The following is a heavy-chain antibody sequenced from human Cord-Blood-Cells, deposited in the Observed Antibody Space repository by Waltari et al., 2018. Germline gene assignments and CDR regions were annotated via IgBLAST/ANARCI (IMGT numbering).Heavy chain of an antibody. D-gene: IGHD6-13*01. J-gene: IGHJ3*02. V-gene: IGHV4-4*02. CDR1: GGSISSSNW. Sequence: QVQLQESGPGLVNPSGTLSLTCAVSGGSISSSNWWSWVRQPPGTGLEWIGEIYHSGSTNYNPSLKSRVTISVDKSKNQFSLKLSSVTAADTAVYYCARDSIAAAGRSSLKADAFDIWGQGTMVTVSS. CDR3: ARDSIAAAGRSSLKADAFDI. CDR2: IYHSGST.